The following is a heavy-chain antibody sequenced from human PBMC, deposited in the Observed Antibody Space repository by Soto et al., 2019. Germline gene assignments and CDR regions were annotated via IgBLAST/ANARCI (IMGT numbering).Heavy chain of an antibody. CDR3: ARVVPYGDYLEVHLEL. CDR1: GDSIRSNNW. CDR2: IFHSGST. D-gene: IGHD4-17*01. V-gene: IGHV4-4*02. Sequence: QVQLQESGPRLVKPSGTLSLTCAVSGDSIRSNNWWTWVRQPPGKGLEWLGQIFHSGSTNYNPSLKSRVTMSVDKSKNQFSLTLTSVTAADTAVYYCARVVPYGDYLEVHLELWGRGTRVNVSS. J-gene: IGHJ2*01.